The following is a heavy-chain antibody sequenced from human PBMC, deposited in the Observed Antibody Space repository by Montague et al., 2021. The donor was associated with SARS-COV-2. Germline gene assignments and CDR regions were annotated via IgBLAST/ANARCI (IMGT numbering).Heavy chain of an antibody. J-gene: IGHJ3*02. D-gene: IGHD2-2*02. CDR3: ARAGFYADCSSTSCYMRGDAFDI. Sequence: TLSLTCTVSGGSISSGGYYWSWIRQHPGKGLEWIGYIYYSGSTYYNPSLKSRVTISVDTSKNQFSLKLSSVTAADTAVYYCARAGFYADCSSTSCYMRGDAFDIWGQGTMVTVSS. V-gene: IGHV4-31*03. CDR1: GGSISSGGYY. CDR2: IYYSGST.